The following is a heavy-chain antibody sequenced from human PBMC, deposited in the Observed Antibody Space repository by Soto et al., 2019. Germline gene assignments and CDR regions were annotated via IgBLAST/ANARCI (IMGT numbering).Heavy chain of an antibody. V-gene: IGHV3-7*01. CDR3: ARVECGGDCAFDY. CDR1: GFTFSSYW. J-gene: IGHJ4*02. Sequence: EVQLVESGGGLVQPGGSLRLSCAASGFTFSSYWMSWVGQAPGKGLEWVANIKQDGSEKYYVDSVKGRFTISRDNAKNSLYLQMNSLRAEDTAVYYCARVECGGDCAFDYWGQGTLVTVSS. CDR2: IKQDGSEK. D-gene: IGHD2-21*02.